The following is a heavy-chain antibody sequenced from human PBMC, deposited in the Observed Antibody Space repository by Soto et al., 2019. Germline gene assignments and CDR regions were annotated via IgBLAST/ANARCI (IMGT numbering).Heavy chain of an antibody. Sequence: QVQLVQSGAEVKKPGASVKVSCKASGYTFTSYGISWVRQAPGQGLEWMGWISAYNGNTNYAQKLQGRVTMTTDTATSTAYMELRSLRSDDTAVYYCARSAADVLRYFVLDIWGQGTMVTVSS. CDR3: ARSAADVLRYFVLDI. V-gene: IGHV1-18*01. CDR1: GYTFTSYG. D-gene: IGHD3-9*01. CDR2: ISAYNGNT. J-gene: IGHJ3*02.